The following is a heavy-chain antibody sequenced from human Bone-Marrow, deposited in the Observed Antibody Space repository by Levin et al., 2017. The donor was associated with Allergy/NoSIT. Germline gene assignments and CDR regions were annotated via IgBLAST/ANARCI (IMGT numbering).Heavy chain of an antibody. J-gene: IGHJ3*01. CDR2: ISWNSGSI. Sequence: SLKISCAASGFTFDDYAMHWVRQAPGKGLEWVSGISWNSGSIGYADSVKGRFTISRDNAKNSLYLQMNSLRAEDTALYYCAKDIGGWCLWGQGTMVTVSS. V-gene: IGHV3-9*01. CDR1: GFTFDDYA. D-gene: IGHD6-19*01. CDR3: AKDIGGWCL.